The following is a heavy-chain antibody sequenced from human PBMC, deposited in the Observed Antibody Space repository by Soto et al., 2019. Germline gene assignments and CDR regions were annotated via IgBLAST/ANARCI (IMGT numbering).Heavy chain of an antibody. V-gene: IGHV3-21*01. CDR1: GFNFNSYT. J-gene: IGHJ6*02. D-gene: IGHD2-15*01. Sequence: LRLSCEAFGFNFNSYTMNWVRQSPGKRLEWLSSISSSGYIFSTDSVRGRFTITRDNAKNSVYLKINSLRDEDTAVYFCARDCSGGSCYPGMDVWGQGTTVTVSS. CDR2: ISSSGYI. CDR3: ARDCSGGSCYPGMDV.